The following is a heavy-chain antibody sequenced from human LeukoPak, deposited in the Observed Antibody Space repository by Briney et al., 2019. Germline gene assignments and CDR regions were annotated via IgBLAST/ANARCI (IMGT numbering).Heavy chain of an antibody. CDR1: GFTFDDYA. CDR3: TKDRARTLNAFDV. D-gene: IGHD1-14*01. J-gene: IGHJ3*01. V-gene: IGHV3-9*01. Sequence: PGGSLRLSCAASGFTFDDYAMHWVRQAPGKGLEWVSGITWNSGNIGYADSVKGRFTISRDNAKNSLYLLMNSLRAEDTALYYCTKDRARTLNAFDVWGQGTMVTVSS. CDR2: ITWNSGNI.